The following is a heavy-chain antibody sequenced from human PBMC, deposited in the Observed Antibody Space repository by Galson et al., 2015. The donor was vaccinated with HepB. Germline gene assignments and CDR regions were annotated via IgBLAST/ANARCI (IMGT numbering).Heavy chain of an antibody. V-gene: IGHV3-23*01. CDR1: GITFSIYA. J-gene: IGHJ4*02. D-gene: IGHD3-3*01. Sequence: LRLSCAASGITFSIYAMSWVRQAPGKGLEWVSVISANGVTTYYADSVKGRFTISRDNSKNTLYLQMSSLRAEDTAIYYCAKLRLPFLEWLLTSDYWGQGTLVTVSS. CDR3: AKLRLPFLEWLLTSDY. CDR2: ISANGVTT.